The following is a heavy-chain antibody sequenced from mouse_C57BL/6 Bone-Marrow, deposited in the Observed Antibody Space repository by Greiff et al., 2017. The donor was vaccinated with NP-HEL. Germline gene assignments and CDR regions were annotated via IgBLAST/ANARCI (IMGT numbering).Heavy chain of an antibody. CDR1: GFSLSTSGMG. CDR3: ARRNYYDSWFAY. J-gene: IGHJ3*01. D-gene: IGHD2-4*01. CDR2: IYWDDDK. Sequence: QVTLKESGPGILQSSQTLSLTCSFSGFSLSTSGMGVSWIRQPSGKGLEWLAHIYWDDDKRYNPSLKSRLTISKDTSRNQVFLKITSVDTADTATYYCARRNYYDSWFAYWGQGTLVTVSA. V-gene: IGHV8-12*01.